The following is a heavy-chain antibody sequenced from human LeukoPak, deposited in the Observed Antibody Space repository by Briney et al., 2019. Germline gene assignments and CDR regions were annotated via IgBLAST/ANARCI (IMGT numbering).Heavy chain of an antibody. D-gene: IGHD3-3*01. CDR1: EFTFSSYS. CDR2: ISSSSTI. Sequence: GGSLRLSCAASEFTFSSYSMNWVRQAPGKGLEWVSYISSSSTIYYADSVKGRFTISRDNAKNSLYLQMNSLRAEDTAVYYCARDPTILGRSAFDIWGQGTMVTASS. V-gene: IGHV3-48*01. J-gene: IGHJ3*02. CDR3: ARDPTILGRSAFDI.